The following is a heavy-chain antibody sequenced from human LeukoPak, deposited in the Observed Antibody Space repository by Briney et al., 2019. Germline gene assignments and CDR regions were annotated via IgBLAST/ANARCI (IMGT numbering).Heavy chain of an antibody. V-gene: IGHV1-69*05. Sequence: SVKVSCKASGGTFSSYAISWVRQAPGQGLEWMGGIIPIFGTANYAQKFQGRVTITTDESTSTAYMELSSLRSEDTAVYYCARSYGGNPQNQYFQHWGQGTLVTVSS. D-gene: IGHD4-23*01. CDR2: IIPIFGTA. CDR1: GGTFSSYA. CDR3: ARSYGGNPQNQYFQH. J-gene: IGHJ1*01.